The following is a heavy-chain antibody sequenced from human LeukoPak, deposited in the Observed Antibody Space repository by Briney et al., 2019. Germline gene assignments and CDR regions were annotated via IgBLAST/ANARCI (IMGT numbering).Heavy chain of an antibody. D-gene: IGHD2-2*01. CDR1: GFTFSSYA. CDR2: ISSSSSYI. Sequence: GGSLRLSCAASGFTFSSYAMSWVRQAPGKGLEWVSSISSSSSYIYYADSVKGRFTISRDNAKNSLYLQMNSLRAEDTAVYYCAAAMGGAYYFDYWGQGTLVTVSS. CDR3: AAAMGGAYYFDY. V-gene: IGHV3-21*01. J-gene: IGHJ4*02.